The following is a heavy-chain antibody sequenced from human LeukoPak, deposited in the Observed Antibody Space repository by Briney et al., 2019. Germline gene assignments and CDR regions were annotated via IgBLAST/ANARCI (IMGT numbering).Heavy chain of an antibody. CDR3: ARAPPYSSGWYWFDP. D-gene: IGHD6-19*01. CDR1: GFTFSSYS. V-gene: IGHV3-48*01. CDR2: ISSSSSTI. J-gene: IGHJ5*02. Sequence: PGGSLRLSCAASGFTFSSYSMNWVRQAPGKGLEWVSYISSSSSTIYYADSVKGRFTISRDNAKNSLYLQMNSLRAEDTAVYYCARAPPYSSGWYWFDPWGQGTLVTVSS.